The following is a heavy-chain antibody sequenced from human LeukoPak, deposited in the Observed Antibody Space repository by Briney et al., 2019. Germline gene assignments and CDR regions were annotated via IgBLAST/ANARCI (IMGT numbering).Heavy chain of an antibody. D-gene: IGHD2-2*01. CDR1: GFTFSSYG. CDR3: AKDGDIVVVPAASYYFDY. CDR2: IWYDGSNK. Sequence: GGSLKLSCAASGFTFSSYGMHWVRQAPGKGLEWVAVIWYDGSNKYYADSVKGRFTISRDNSKNTLYLQMNSLRAEDTAVYYCAKDGDIVVVPAASYYFDYWGQGTLVTVSS. V-gene: IGHV3-33*06. J-gene: IGHJ4*02.